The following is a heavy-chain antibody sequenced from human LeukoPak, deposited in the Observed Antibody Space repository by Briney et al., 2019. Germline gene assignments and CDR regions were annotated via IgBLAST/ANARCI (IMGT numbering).Heavy chain of an antibody. J-gene: IGHJ6*03. CDR1: GGSISSGSYY. V-gene: IGHV4-61*02. D-gene: IGHD1-26*01. Sequence: SQTLSLTCTVSGGSISSGSYYWSWIRQPAGKGLEWIGRIYTSGSTNYNPSLKSRVTISVDTSKNQFSLKLSSVTAADTAVYYCARIGWEQLERRQTGYYYYYMDVWGKGTTVTVSS. CDR2: IYTSGST. CDR3: ARIGWEQLERRQTGYYYYYMDV.